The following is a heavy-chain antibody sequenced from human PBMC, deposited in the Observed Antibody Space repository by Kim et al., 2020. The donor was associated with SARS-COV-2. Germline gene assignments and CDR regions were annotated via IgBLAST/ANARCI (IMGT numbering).Heavy chain of an antibody. J-gene: IGHJ6*02. D-gene: IGHD2-15*01. V-gene: IGHV3-11*06. CDR3: ARDRRRKSGKKDYYYYGMDV. Sequence: RFTISRDNAKNSLYLQMNSLRAEDTAVYYCARDRRRKSGKKDYYYYGMDVWGQGTTVTVSS.